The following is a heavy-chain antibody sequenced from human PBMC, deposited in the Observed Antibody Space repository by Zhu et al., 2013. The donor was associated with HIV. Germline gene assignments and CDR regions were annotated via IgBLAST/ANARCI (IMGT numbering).Heavy chain of an antibody. J-gene: IGHJ4*02. V-gene: IGHV1-2*02. CDR1: GYTFTGYF. Sequence: QVQLVQSGAEVKKPGASVKVSCKASGYTFTGYFIYWVRQVPGKGLEWMGWINTKSGVSKSTQNFQDRITITRDTSISTAYMELSRLRFDDMAAYYCARDFSMRDLVPVTTWGQGTLVTVSS. D-gene: IGHD4-17*01. CDR2: INTKSGVS. CDR3: ARDFSMRDLVPVTT.